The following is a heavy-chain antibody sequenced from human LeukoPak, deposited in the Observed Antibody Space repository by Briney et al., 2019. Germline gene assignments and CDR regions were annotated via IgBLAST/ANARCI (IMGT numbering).Heavy chain of an antibody. J-gene: IGHJ5*02. D-gene: IGHD2-2*01. CDR3: ARRRRTLGYCSSTSCFTPPFDP. Sequence: ASVKVSCKASGYTFTSYYMHWVRQAPGQGLEWMGWINPNSGGTNYAQKFQGRVTMTRDTSISTAYMELSRLRSDDTAVYYCARRRRTLGYCSSTSCFTPPFDPWGQGTLVTVSS. CDR2: INPNSGGT. CDR1: GYTFTSYY. V-gene: IGHV1-2*02.